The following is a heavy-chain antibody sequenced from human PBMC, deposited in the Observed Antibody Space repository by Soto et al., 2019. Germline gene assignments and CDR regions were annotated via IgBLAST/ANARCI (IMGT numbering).Heavy chain of an antibody. V-gene: IGHV1-24*01. J-gene: IGHJ4*02. CDR1: GYTLTELS. Sequence: GASVKVSCKVSGYTLTELSMHWVRQAPGKGLEWMGGFDPEDGETIYAQKFQGRVTMTEDTSTDTAYMELSSLRSEDTAVYYCATDRLMGYGEGYFDYWGQGTLVTVSS. D-gene: IGHD4-17*01. CDR3: ATDRLMGYGEGYFDY. CDR2: FDPEDGET.